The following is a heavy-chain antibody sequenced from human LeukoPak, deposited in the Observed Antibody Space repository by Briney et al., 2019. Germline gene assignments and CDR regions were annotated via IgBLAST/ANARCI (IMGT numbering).Heavy chain of an antibody. D-gene: IGHD3-10*01. CDR1: GGSISSGGYY. V-gene: IGHV4-31*03. J-gene: IGHJ4*02. CDR3: ARVGFANYYGSANFDY. CDR2: IYYSGST. Sequence: PSETLSLTCTVSGGSISSGGYYWSWIRQHPGKGLEWIGYIYYSGSTYYNPSLKSRVTISVDTSKNQFSLKLSSVTAADTAVYYCARVGFANYYGSANFDYWGQGTLVTVSS.